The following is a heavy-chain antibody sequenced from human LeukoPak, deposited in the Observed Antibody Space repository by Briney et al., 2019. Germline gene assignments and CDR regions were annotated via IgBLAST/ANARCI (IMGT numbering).Heavy chain of an antibody. Sequence: PGGSLRLSCAASGFTFSSYSMNWVRQAPGKGLEWVSYISSSSSTIYYADSVKGRFTISRDNAKNSLYLQMNSLRAEDTAVYYCARAQQLTWFDPWGQGTLVTVSS. V-gene: IGHV3-48*01. J-gene: IGHJ5*02. CDR2: ISSSSSTI. CDR3: ARAQQLTWFDP. CDR1: GFTFSSYS. D-gene: IGHD6-13*01.